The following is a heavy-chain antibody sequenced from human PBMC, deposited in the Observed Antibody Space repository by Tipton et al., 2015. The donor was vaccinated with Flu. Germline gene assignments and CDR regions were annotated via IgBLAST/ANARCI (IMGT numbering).Heavy chain of an antibody. J-gene: IGHJ3*02. CDR2: IYYSGST. CDR1: GGSISSYY. D-gene: IGHD3-16*01. V-gene: IGHV4-59*08. CDR3: ARHLETYYVYIWGSYRWAFDI. Sequence: TLSLTCTVSGGSISSYYWSWIRQPPGKGLEWIGYIYYSGSTNYNPSLKSRVTISVDTSKNQFSLKLSSVTAADTAVYYCARHLETYYVYIWGSYRWAFDIWGQESMVTVSS.